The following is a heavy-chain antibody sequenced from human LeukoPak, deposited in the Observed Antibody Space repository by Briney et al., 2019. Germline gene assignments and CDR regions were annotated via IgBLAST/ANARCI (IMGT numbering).Heavy chain of an antibody. CDR2: INWNGGST. CDR3: ARDETYSDVWSGSAGGGKGNYLDY. CDR1: GFTFSNYG. Sequence: GGTLRLSCAASGFTFSNYGMSWVRQAPGKGLEWVSGINWNGGSTGYADSVKGRFTISRDNAKNSLYLQMNSLRAEDTAMYYCARDETYSDVWSGSAGGGKGNYLDYWGQGILVTVSS. J-gene: IGHJ4*02. D-gene: IGHD3-3*01. V-gene: IGHV3-20*04.